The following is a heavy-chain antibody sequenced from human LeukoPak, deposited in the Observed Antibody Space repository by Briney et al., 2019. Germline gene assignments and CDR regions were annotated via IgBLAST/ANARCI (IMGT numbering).Heavy chain of an antibody. CDR2: ISSSGSTI. V-gene: IGHV3-48*03. Sequence: PGGSLRLSCAAPGFTFSSYEMNWVRQAPGKGLEWVSYISSSGSTIYYADSVKGRFTISRDNAKNSLYLQMNSLRAEDTAVYYCARIAVTYTFDYWGQGTLVTVSS. CDR1: GFTFSSYE. D-gene: IGHD4-17*01. CDR3: ARIAVTYTFDY. J-gene: IGHJ4*02.